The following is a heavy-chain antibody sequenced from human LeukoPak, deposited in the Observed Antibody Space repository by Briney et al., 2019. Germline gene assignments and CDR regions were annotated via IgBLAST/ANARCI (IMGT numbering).Heavy chain of an antibody. CDR1: GYSISSGPY. Sequence: SETLSLTCTVSGYSISSGPYWGWIRQPPGKGLEWVGSIYLGETTYYNPSLKTRLIISVDRSKNQFFLKLSSVTAADTAVYYCGTNWSDFDYWGQGILVTVSS. D-gene: IGHD3-3*01. CDR2: IYLGETT. CDR3: GTNWSDFDY. J-gene: IGHJ4*02. V-gene: IGHV4-38-2*02.